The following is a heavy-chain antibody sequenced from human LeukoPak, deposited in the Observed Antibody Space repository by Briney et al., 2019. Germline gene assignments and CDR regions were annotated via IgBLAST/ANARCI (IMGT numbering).Heavy chain of an antibody. CDR2: MWYDGSYK. V-gene: IGHV3-33*01. Sequence: PGGSLRLSCAASGFTFSNSGIHWVRQAPGKGLEWVAVMWYDGSYKYYADSVKGRFTISRDNSKNTLYLQMNSLRAEDTAVYYCARDMGTRGYVWCFDYWGQGTLVTVSS. J-gene: IGHJ4*02. D-gene: IGHD2-21*01. CDR3: ARDMGTRGYVWCFDY. CDR1: GFTFSNSG.